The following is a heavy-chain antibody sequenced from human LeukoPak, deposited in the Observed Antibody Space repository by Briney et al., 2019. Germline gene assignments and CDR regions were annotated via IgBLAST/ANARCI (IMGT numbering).Heavy chain of an antibody. CDR2: IKQDGSEK. CDR3: AREVRAYYDFWSVSLTNWFDP. V-gene: IGHV3-7*01. J-gene: IGHJ5*02. D-gene: IGHD3-3*01. Sequence: GGSLRLSCAASGFTVSSNYMSWVRQAPGKGLEWVANIKQDGSEKYYVDSVKGRFTISRDNAKNSLYLQMNSLRAEDTAVYYCAREVRAYYDFWSVSLTNWFDPWGQGTLVTVSS. CDR1: GFTVSSNY.